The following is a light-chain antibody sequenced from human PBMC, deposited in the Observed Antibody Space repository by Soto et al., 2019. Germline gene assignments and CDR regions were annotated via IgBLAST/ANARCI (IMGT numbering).Light chain of an antibody. J-gene: IGLJ1*01. V-gene: IGLV2-14*01. Sequence: QSALTKPASVSGSPGQSITISCTGTSSDVGAYNFVSWYQQHPGKAPKLMIYDVTNRPSGVSYRFSGSKSGNTASLTISGLQAEDEADYYCSSYTSSSTDVFGTGTKLTVL. CDR1: SSDVGAYNF. CDR3: SSYTSSSTDV. CDR2: DVT.